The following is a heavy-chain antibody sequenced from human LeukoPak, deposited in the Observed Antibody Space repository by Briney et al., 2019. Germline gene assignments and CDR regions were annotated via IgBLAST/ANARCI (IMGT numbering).Heavy chain of an antibody. V-gene: IGHV3-23*01. D-gene: IGHD5-24*01. CDR3: ARDQEGYGLIDY. J-gene: IGHJ4*02. CDR2: ISGSGGST. Sequence: GGSLRLSCAASGFTFSSYAMFWVRQAPGKGLEWVSAISGSGGSTYYADSVQGRFTISRDNAKNSLYLQMNSLRAEDTAVYYCARDQEGYGLIDYWGQGTLVTVSS. CDR1: GFTFSSYA.